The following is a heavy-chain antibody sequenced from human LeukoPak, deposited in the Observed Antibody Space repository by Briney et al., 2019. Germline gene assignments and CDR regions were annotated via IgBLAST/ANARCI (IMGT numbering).Heavy chain of an antibody. CDR1: GFTFNNYW. CDR3: ARGYGLDS. CDR2: IKQDGTEK. Sequence: GGCLRLSCAASGFTFNNYWMSWVRQAPGKGLEWVANIKQDGTEKYYVDSVKGRFTISRDNAKNSLYLQMNSLRAEDTAVYYCARGYGLDSWGQGTLVTVSS. V-gene: IGHV3-7*01. D-gene: IGHD3-10*01. J-gene: IGHJ4*02.